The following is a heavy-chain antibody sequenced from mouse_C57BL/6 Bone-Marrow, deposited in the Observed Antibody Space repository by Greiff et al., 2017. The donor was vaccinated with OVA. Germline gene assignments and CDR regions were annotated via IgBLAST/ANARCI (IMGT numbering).Heavy chain of an antibody. CDR1: GFTFSSYA. CDR2: ISDGGCYT. J-gene: IGHJ2*01. V-gene: IGHV5-4*01. Sequence: EVLLVESGGGLVKPGGSLKLSCAASGFTFSSYAMSWVRQTPEKRLEWVASISDGGCYTYYPANVQGRFTISRDNAKNNRYLQMSHLKSEDTAMYDCARDSYYGRSVAYWGQGTTRTVPS. D-gene: IGHD1-1*01. CDR3: ARDSYYGRSVAY.